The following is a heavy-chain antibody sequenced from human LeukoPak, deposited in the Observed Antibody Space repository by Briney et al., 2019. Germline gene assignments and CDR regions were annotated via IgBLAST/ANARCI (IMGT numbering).Heavy chain of an antibody. V-gene: IGHV3-21*01. Sequence: PGGSLRLSCAASGFTFSSYSMNWVRQAPGKGLEWVSSISSSSSYIYYADSVKGRFTISRDNAKNTLYLQMNSLRAEDTAVYYCARDNWNHAEETFDYWGQGTLVTVSS. CDR1: GFTFSSYS. D-gene: IGHD1-14*01. J-gene: IGHJ4*02. CDR2: ISSSSSYI. CDR3: ARDNWNHAEETFDY.